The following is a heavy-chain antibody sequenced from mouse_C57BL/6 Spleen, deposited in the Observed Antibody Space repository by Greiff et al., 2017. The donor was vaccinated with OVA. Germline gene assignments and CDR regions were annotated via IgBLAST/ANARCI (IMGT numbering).Heavy chain of an antibody. Sequence: QVQLQQPGTELVKPGASVKLSCKASGYTFTSYWMHWVKQRPGQGLEWIGTINPSTGGTNYNEKLKSKATLTVDKTYSTAYMQLSSLTSEDSAVYYWASRNWDDGFAYWGQGTLVTVSA. CDR1: GYTFTSYW. CDR2: INPSTGGT. CDR3: ASRNWDDGFAY. V-gene: IGHV1-53*01. J-gene: IGHJ3*01. D-gene: IGHD4-1*01.